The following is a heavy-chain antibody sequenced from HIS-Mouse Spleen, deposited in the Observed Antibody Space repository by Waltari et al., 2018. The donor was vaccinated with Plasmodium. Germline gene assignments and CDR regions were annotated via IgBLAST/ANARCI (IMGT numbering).Heavy chain of an antibody. J-gene: IGHJ3*02. CDR2: ISAYNGNT. CDR1: GSTFPRYG. Sequence: QVQLVQSGTDMKTPGASVKVSCKASGSTFPRYGINWVRQAPGQGLEWMGWISAYNGNTNYAQKLQGRVTMTTDTSTSTAYMQLRSLRSDDTAVYYCARGSAGDAFDIWGQGTMVTVSS. D-gene: IGHD6-19*01. V-gene: IGHV1-18*01. CDR3: ARGSAGDAFDI.